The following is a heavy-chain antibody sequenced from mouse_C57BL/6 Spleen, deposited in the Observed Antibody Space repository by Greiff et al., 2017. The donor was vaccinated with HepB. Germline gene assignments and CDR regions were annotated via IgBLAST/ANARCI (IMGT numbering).Heavy chain of an antibody. Sequence: QVQLQQSGAELARPGASVKLSCKASGYTFTSYGISWVKQRTGQGLEWIGEIYPRSGNTYYNEKFKGKATLTADKSSSTAYMELRSLTSEDSAVYFCARWYYGSKEGYFDVWGTGTTVTVSS. D-gene: IGHD1-1*01. CDR1: GYTFTSYG. CDR3: ARWYYGSKEGYFDV. V-gene: IGHV1-81*01. J-gene: IGHJ1*03. CDR2: IYPRSGNT.